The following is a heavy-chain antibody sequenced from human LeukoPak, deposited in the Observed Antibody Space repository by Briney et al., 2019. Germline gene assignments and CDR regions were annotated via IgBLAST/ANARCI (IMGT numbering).Heavy chain of an antibody. CDR3: ARDKGGLGRGYYYMDV. CDR1: GGSISSGSYY. Sequence: SETLSLTCTVSGGSISSGSYYWSWIRQPPGKGLEWIGSIYYSGTTYYNPSLKSRVTISLDTSKNQFSLKLSSVTAADTAVYYCARDKGGLGRGYYYMDVWGKGTTVTVSS. CDR2: IYYSGTT. J-gene: IGHJ6*03. D-gene: IGHD3/OR15-3a*01. V-gene: IGHV4-39*07.